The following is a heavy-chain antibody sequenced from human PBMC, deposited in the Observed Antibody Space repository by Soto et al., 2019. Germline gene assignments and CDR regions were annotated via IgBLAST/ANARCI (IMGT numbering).Heavy chain of an antibody. V-gene: IGHV4-30-2*01. CDR1: GGSISSGGYS. CDR3: GRGDYANAFDI. CDR2: IYHSGST. D-gene: IGHD4-17*01. Sequence: SETLSLTCAVSGGSISSGGYSWNWIRQPPGKGLEWIGNIYHSGSTYYNASLKSRVTILVDRSKNQFSLKLSSVTAADTAVYYCGRGDYANAFDIWGQGTMVTVSS. J-gene: IGHJ3*02.